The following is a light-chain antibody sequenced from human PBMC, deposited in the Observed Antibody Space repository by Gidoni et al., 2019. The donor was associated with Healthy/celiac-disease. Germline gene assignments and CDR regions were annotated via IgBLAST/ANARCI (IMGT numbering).Light chain of an antibody. Sequence: EIVLTQSPGTLSWSPGERATLSCRASQSVSRSNLAWYQQKPGQAPRLLIYGASSRATGIPDRFSGSGSGTDCTLTISRLEPEDFAVYYCQQYGSSPFTFGPGTKVDIK. CDR1: QSVSRSN. CDR2: GAS. V-gene: IGKV3-20*01. J-gene: IGKJ3*01. CDR3: QQYGSSPFT.